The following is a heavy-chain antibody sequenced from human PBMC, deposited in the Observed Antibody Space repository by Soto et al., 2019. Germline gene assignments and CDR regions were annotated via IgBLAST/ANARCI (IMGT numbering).Heavy chain of an antibody. Sequence: GGSLRLSCAASGFTFSSYAMSWVRQAPGKGLEWVSAISGSGGSTYYADSVKGRFTISRDNSKNTLYLQMNSLRAEDTAVYYCAKDPEVNIVVVVTGWFDPWGQGTLVTVSS. J-gene: IGHJ5*02. D-gene: IGHD2-15*01. CDR3: AKDPEVNIVVVVTGWFDP. CDR2: ISGSGGST. CDR1: GFTFSSYA. V-gene: IGHV3-23*01.